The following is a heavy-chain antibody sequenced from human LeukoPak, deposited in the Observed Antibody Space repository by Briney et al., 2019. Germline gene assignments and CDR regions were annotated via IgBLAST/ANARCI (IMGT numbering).Heavy chain of an antibody. Sequence: GGPLRLSGAPSGFTFRSYWRNGVGQAPGRGLVWVSRIASDGSSTTYADSVKGRFSISRDSAKNTLYLQMNSLRVEDTAVYYCARGRPHGNDYWGQGTLVTVSS. V-gene: IGHV3-74*01. CDR1: GFTFRSYW. J-gene: IGHJ4*02. D-gene: IGHD4-23*01. CDR2: IASDGSST. CDR3: ARGRPHGNDY.